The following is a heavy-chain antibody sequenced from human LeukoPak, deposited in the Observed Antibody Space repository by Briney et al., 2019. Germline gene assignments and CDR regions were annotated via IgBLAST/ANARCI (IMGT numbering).Heavy chain of an antibody. Sequence: GESLRLSCAASGFTFSDYYMTWIRQAPGKGLEWISYISSSGSTIYYADSVKGRFTISRDNAWNSLYLQMNSLRPEDTALYYCASLRPRQQLVVDHWGQGTLVTVSS. D-gene: IGHD6-13*01. CDR1: GFTFSDYY. V-gene: IGHV3-11*04. CDR3: ASLRPRQQLVVDH. J-gene: IGHJ4*02. CDR2: ISSSGSTI.